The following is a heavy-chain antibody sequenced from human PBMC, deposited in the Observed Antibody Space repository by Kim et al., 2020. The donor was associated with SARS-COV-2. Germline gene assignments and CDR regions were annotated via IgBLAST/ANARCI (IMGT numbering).Heavy chain of an antibody. CDR3: ARVVLNIAYLLDF. CDR1: GFRFGDYA. Sequence: GGSLRLSCEASGFRFGDYAMHWVRQAPGRGLEYVAAISGDGESTDYAHSVRDRFTVSRDNFKSTLFLQMRSLRPEDSGLYYCARVVLNIAYLLDFCVQGT. D-gene: IGHD5-12*01. J-gene: IGHJ4*02. CDR2: ISGDGEST. V-gene: IGHV3-64*01.